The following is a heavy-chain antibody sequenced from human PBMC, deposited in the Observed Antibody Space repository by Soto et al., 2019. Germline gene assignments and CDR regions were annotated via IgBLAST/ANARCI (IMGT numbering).Heavy chain of an antibody. J-gene: IGHJ6*02. Sequence: SETLSLTCTVSGDSVSNYYWSWIRQPAGRGLEWIGRVYSSGATNYNPSLNGRVTMSVDTSRNQFSLRLTSVTAADTAIYYCTKGPNWNYYYYGVDVWGQGTAVTVSS. D-gene: IGHD1-20*01. CDR2: VYSSGAT. CDR3: TKGPNWNYYYYGVDV. V-gene: IGHV4-4*07. CDR1: GDSVSNYY.